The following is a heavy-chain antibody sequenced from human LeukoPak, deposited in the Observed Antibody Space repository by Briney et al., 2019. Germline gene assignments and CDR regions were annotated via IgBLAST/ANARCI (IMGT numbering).Heavy chain of an antibody. CDR3: AGHIVIVPAVFDS. CDR2: INHSGST. V-gene: IGHV4-34*01. CDR1: GGSFSGYY. J-gene: IGHJ4*02. Sequence: SETLSLTCAVYGGSFSGYYWSWIRQPPGKGLEWIGEINHSGSTNYNPSLKSRATISVDTSKNQFSLKLSSVTAADTAVYYCAGHIVIVPAVFDSWGQGTLVTVSS. D-gene: IGHD2-2*01.